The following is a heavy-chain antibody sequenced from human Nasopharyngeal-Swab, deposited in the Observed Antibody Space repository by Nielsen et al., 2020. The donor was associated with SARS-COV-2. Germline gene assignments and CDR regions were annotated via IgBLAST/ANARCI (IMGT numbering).Heavy chain of an antibody. D-gene: IGHD6-19*01. V-gene: IGHV4-4*02. CDR2: IYHSGST. CDR1: GGSISSSNW. J-gene: IGHJ4*02. Sequence: SETLSLTCAVSGGSISSSNWWSWVRHPPWKGLEWIGEIYHSGSTNYNPSLKSRVTISVDKSKNQFSLKLSSVTAADTAVYYCARDPEADSSGLYWGQGTLVTVSS. CDR3: ARDPEADSSGLY.